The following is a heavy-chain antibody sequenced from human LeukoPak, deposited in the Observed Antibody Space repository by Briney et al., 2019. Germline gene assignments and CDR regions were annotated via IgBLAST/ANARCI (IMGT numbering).Heavy chain of an antibody. CDR2: ISSSGSTI. Sequence: GSLRLSCAASGFTFSSYEMNWVRQAPGKGLEWVSYISSSGSTIYYADSVKGRFTISRDNSKNTLYLQMNRLRAEDTAVYYCAKADLRYDILTGYYTPFYFQHWGQGTLVTVSS. D-gene: IGHD3-9*01. V-gene: IGHV3-48*03. J-gene: IGHJ1*01. CDR1: GFTFSSYE. CDR3: AKADLRYDILTGYYTPFYFQH.